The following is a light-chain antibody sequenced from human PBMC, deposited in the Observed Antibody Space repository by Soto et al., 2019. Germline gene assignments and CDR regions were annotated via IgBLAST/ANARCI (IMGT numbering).Light chain of an antibody. J-gene: IGLJ3*02. CDR1: SSDVGSYNY. CDR3: TSYAGSNNPVV. V-gene: IGLV2-8*01. Sequence: QSALTQPPSASGSPGQSVTISCTGTSSDVGSYNYVSWYQQHPDKAPKLIIYEVNERPSGDPDRFSGSKSGNTASLTVSGLQADDEADYYCTSYAGSNNPVVFGGGTKVTVL. CDR2: EVN.